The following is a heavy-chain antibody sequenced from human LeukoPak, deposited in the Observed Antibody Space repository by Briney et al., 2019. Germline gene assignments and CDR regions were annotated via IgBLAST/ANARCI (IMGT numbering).Heavy chain of an antibody. CDR1: GFTFSNYG. V-gene: IGHV3-23*01. Sequence: GGSLRLSCAASGFTFSNYGMSWVRQAPGKGLEWVSAISGSGGSTYYADSVKGRFTISRDNSKNTLYLQMNSLRAEDTAVYYCAKGLAAALYYYHGMDVWGQGTTVTVSS. CDR2: ISGSGGST. J-gene: IGHJ6*02. CDR3: AKGLAAALYYYHGMDV. D-gene: IGHD6-13*01.